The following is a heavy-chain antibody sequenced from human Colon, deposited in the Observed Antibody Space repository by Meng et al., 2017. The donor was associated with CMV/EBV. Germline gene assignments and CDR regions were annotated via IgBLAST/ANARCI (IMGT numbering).Heavy chain of an antibody. J-gene: IGHJ4*02. CDR2: IYHSGST. CDR3: ARVMVRGVIFY. D-gene: IGHD3-10*01. Sequence: SETLSLTCTVSGDSITNYFWSWIRQSPGKGLEWIGNIYHSGSTIYNPSLKGRVTISVDTSKNQFSLKLNSVTAADTAVYYCARVMVRGVIFYWGQGTLVTVSS. CDR1: GDSITNYF. V-gene: IGHV4-59*01.